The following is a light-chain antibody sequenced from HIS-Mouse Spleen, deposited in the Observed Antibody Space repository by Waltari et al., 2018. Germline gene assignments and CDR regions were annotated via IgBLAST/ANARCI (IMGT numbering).Light chain of an antibody. CDR2: EGS. CDR1: SSDVGSYNL. J-gene: IGLJ3*02. V-gene: IGLV2-23*01. Sequence: QSALTQPASVSGSPGQSITISCPGTSSDVGSYNLVSWYQQHPGKAPELMIYEGSKRPSGVSNRFSGSKSGNTASLTISGRQAEDEADYYCCSYAGSSTWVFGGETKLTVL. CDR3: CSYAGSSTWV.